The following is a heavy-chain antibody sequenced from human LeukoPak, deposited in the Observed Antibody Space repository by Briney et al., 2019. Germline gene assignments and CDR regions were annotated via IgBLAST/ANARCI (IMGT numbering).Heavy chain of an antibody. CDR1: GGSFSGYY. D-gene: IGHD4-11*01. CDR2: INHSGST. J-gene: IGHJ4*02. CDR3: AAILNDYSYVMDY. Sequence: SETLSLTCAVYGGSFSGYYWSWIRQPPGKGLEWIGEINHSGSTNYNPSLKSRVTISVDTSKNQFSLKLTSVTAADTAVYYCAAILNDYSYVMDYWGQGTLVTVSS. V-gene: IGHV4-34*01.